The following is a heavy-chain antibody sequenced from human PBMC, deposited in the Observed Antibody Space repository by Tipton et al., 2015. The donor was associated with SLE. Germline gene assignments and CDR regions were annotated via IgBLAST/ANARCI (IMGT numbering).Heavy chain of an antibody. CDR3: AISEGEWLLLSWFDP. CDR1: GGSISSSSYY. Sequence: LRLSCTVSGGSISSSSYYWGWIRQPPGKGLEWIGSVYYSGSTYYNPSLKSRVTISVDTSKNQFSLKLSSATAADTAVYYCAISEGEWLLLSWFDPWGQGTLVTVSS. V-gene: IGHV4-39*01. D-gene: IGHD3-3*01. J-gene: IGHJ5*02. CDR2: VYYSGST.